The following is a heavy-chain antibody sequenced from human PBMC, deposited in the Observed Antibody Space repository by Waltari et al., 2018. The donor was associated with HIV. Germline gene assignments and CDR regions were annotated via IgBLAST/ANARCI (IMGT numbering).Heavy chain of an antibody. J-gene: IGHJ4*02. CDR2: IRSKAYGGTA. D-gene: IGHD2-15*01. CDR3: AKGDCSVSNCYRVGDC. CDR1: GFTFGDSA. Sequence: EVRLVESGGGLIQPGRSLRLSCSASGFTFGDSAMSWFRQAPGQGLEWVSFIRSKAYGGTAEYVASVKGRFTISRDDSKSVAYLQMNSLKTEDTAVYYCAKGDCSVSNCYRVGDCWGQGILVTVSS. V-gene: IGHV3-49*03.